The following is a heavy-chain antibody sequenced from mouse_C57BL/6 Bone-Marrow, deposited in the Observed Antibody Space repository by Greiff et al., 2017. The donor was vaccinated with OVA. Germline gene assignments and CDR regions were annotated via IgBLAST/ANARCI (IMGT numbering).Heavy chain of an antibody. Sequence: DVKLQESGGGLVQPGESLKLSCESNEYEFPSHDMSWVRKTPEKRLELVADINSDGGSTYYPDTVKRRFIISRDNTKNTLYLQMSRLRSEDTAWYYCARHYGYDDELRDYWGQGTSVTVSS. J-gene: IGHJ4*01. D-gene: IGHD2-2*01. CDR3: ARHYGYDDELRDY. V-gene: IGHV5-2*01. CDR1: EYEFPSHD. CDR2: INSDGGST.